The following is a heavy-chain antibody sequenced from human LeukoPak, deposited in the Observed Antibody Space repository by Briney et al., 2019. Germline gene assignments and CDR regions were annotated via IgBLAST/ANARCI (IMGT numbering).Heavy chain of an antibody. CDR2: ISSSSSYI. V-gene: IGHV3-21*01. CDR3: ATSGWSNFDY. D-gene: IGHD6-19*01. Sequence: PGGSLRLSCAASGFTFSSYAMNWVRQAPGKGLEWVSSISSSSSYIYYADSVKGRFTISRDNAKNSLYLQMNSLRAEDTAVYYCATSGWSNFDYWGQGTLVTVSS. J-gene: IGHJ4*02. CDR1: GFTFSSYA.